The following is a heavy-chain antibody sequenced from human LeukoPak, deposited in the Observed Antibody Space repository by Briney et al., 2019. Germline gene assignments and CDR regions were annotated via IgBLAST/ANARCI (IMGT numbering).Heavy chain of an antibody. CDR1: GFTFSDYF. CDR2: ISTSGTII. J-gene: IGHJ5*02. V-gene: IGHV3-11*04. CDR3: ARDPARGVSFDP. D-gene: IGHD2-15*01. Sequence: KSGGSLRLSCAASGFTFSDYFMSWIRQAPGKGLEWVSYISTSGTIIYYADSMKGRFTISRDNAKNSLYLQMNSLRAEDTAVYYCARDPARGVSFDPWGQGTLVIVSS.